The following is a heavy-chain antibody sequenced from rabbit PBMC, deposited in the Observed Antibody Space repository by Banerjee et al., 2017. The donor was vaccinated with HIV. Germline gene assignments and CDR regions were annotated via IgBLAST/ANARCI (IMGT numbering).Heavy chain of an antibody. CDR3: ARADDGGDGYDL. D-gene: IGHD2-1*01. CDR1: GFDFSSYYY. CDR2: IVTSSDST. J-gene: IGHJ6*01. Sequence: QEQLEESGGGLVKPEGSLTLTCTASGFDFSSYYYMCWVRQAPGKGLELIACIVTSSDSTYYANWAKGRFTISETSSTTVTLQMTSLTGADTATYFCARADDGGDGYDLWGPGTLVTV. V-gene: IGHV1S45*01.